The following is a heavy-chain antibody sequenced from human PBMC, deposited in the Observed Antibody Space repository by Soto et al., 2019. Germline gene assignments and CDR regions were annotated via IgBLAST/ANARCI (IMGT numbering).Heavy chain of an antibody. CDR1: GFTFSSYG. Sequence: ESGGGVVQPGRSLRLSCAASGFTFSSYGMHWVRQAPGKGLEWVAVIWYDGSNKYYADSVKGRFTISRDNSKNTLYLQMNSLRAEDTAVYYCARDRMDSSGYYCFDYWGQGTLVTVSS. J-gene: IGHJ4*02. CDR2: IWYDGSNK. V-gene: IGHV3-33*01. CDR3: ARDRMDSSGYYCFDY. D-gene: IGHD3-22*01.